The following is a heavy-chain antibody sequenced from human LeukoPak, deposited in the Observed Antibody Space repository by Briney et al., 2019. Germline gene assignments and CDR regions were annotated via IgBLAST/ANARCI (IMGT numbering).Heavy chain of an antibody. CDR1: GGSFSSYY. CDR2: ISYIGST. V-gene: IGHV4-59*01. D-gene: IGHD4-17*01. CDR3: ARDPTTVTKGLDS. Sequence: PSETLSLTCTVSGGSFSSYYWSWIRQPPGKGLEWIGYISYIGSTNYNPSLKSRVTISVDTSKNQFSLKLSSVPAADTAVYYCARDPTTVTKGLDSWGQGTMVTVSS. J-gene: IGHJ3*02.